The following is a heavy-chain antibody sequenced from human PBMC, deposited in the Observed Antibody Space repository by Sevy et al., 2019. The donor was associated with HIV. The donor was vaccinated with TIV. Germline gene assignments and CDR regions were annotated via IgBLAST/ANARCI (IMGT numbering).Heavy chain of an antibody. V-gene: IGHV3-30-3*01. J-gene: IGHJ4*02. CDR3: VRAIAADGSF. CDR1: GFTFSSYA. D-gene: IGHD6-13*01. Sequence: GGSLRLSCAASGFTFSSYAIHWVRQAPGKGLEWVAFISYDGGNKYYADSVKGRFTISRDNARNLLYLQMNSLRVEDTALYYCVRAIAADGSFWGQGTLVTVSS. CDR2: ISYDGGNK.